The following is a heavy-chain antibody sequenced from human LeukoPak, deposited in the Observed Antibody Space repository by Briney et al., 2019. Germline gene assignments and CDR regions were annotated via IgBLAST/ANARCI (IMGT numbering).Heavy chain of an antibody. Sequence: SVKVSCKASGGTFSSYAISWVRQAPGQGLEWMGRIIPIFGTANYAQKFQGRVTITTDGSTSTAYMELSSLRSEDTAVYYCARGYCSSTSCPTPLDYWGQGTLVTVSS. V-gene: IGHV1-69*05. J-gene: IGHJ4*02. CDR1: GGTFSSYA. D-gene: IGHD2-2*01. CDR3: ARGYCSSTSCPTPLDY. CDR2: IIPIFGTA.